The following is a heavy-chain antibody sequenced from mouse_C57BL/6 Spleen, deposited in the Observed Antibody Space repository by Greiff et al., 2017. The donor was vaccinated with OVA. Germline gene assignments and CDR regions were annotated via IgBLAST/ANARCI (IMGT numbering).Heavy chain of an antibody. V-gene: IGHV1-20*01. Sequence: VQLQQSGPELVKPGDSVKISCKASGYSFTGYFMNWVMQSPGKSLEWIGRINPYNGDTFYNQKFKGKATLTVDKSSSTAHMELRSLTSEDSAVYYCARVNDGYYYFDYWGQGTTLTVSS. J-gene: IGHJ2*01. CDR2: INPYNGDT. CDR1: GYSFTGYF. D-gene: IGHD2-3*01. CDR3: ARVNDGYYYFDY.